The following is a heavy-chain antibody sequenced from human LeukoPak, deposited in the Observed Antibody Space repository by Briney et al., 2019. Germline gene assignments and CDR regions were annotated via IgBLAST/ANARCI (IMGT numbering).Heavy chain of an antibody. CDR2: ITSSSSYI. Sequence: GGSLRLSCAASGFTFSSYSMNWVRQAPGKGLEWVSSITSSSSYIYYADSVKGRFTISSDNAKNSLYLQMNSLRAEDTAVYYCARGISVYDILTGYYKGAFDIWGQGTMVTVSS. CDR1: GFTFSSYS. CDR3: ARGISVYDILTGYYKGAFDI. D-gene: IGHD3-9*01. V-gene: IGHV3-21*01. J-gene: IGHJ3*02.